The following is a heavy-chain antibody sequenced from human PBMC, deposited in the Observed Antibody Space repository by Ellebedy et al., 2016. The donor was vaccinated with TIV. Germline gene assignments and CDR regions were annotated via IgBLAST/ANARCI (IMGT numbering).Heavy chain of an antibody. Sequence: AASVKVSCKASGYTFSNYYMHWVRQAPGQGLEWMGIINPSDDTKSYAQNFQGRVTVTRDTSTSTVYMELSSLRSEDTAVYYCARSEKLFDYWGQGTLVTVSS. D-gene: IGHD1-26*01. CDR3: ARSEKLFDY. J-gene: IGHJ4*02. CDR2: INPSDDTK. V-gene: IGHV1-46*01. CDR1: GYTFSNYY.